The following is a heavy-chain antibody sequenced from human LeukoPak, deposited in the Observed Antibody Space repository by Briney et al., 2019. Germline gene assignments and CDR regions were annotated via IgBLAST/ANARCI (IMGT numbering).Heavy chain of an antibody. Sequence: SVKVSCKASGGTFSSYAISWVRQAPGQGLEWMGGIIPIFGTANYAQKFQGRVTITTDESTSTAYMELSSLRSEDTAVYYCASSVTGDRRYYYYYYMDVWGKGTTVTVSS. CDR2: IIPIFGTA. J-gene: IGHJ6*03. V-gene: IGHV1-69*05. CDR3: ASSVTGDRRYYYYYYMDV. D-gene: IGHD7-27*01. CDR1: GGTFSSYA.